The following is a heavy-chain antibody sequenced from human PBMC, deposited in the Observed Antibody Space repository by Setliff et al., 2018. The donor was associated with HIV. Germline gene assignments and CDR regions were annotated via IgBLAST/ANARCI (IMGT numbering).Heavy chain of an antibody. CDR1: GYIFTSYA. Sequence: GASVKVSCKASGYIFTSYAMQWVRQAPGQGLEWMGWINTGNGSTKYSQKFQGRVTISRDTFASTAYMYLSSLRSEDTAVYYCARPDSRWYARGRDPLYGMDVWGQGTTVTVSS. D-gene: IGHD6-13*01. J-gene: IGHJ6*02. CDR2: INTGNGST. V-gene: IGHV1-3*04. CDR3: ARPDSRWYARGRDPLYGMDV.